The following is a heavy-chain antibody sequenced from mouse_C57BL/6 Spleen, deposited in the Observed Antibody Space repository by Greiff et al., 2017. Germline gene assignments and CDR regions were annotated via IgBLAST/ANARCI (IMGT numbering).Heavy chain of an antibody. V-gene: IGHV1-53*01. J-gene: IGHJ1*03. D-gene: IGHD1-1*01. CDR3: ARPHSDCFGSSDEYFDV. CDR1: GYTFTSYC. CDR2: IYPSNGGT. Sequence: QVQLQQPGTELVKPGASVKLSCKASGYTFTSYCMHWVKQRPGQGLEWIGYIYPSNGGTNYNEKFKSKATLTADTSSSTAYMQLSSLTSEDSAVYYCARPHSDCFGSSDEYFDVWGTGTTVTVSS.